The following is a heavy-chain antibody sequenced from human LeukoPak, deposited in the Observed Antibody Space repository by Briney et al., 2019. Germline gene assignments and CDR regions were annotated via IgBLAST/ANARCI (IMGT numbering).Heavy chain of an antibody. V-gene: IGHV6-1*01. D-gene: IGHD1-1*01. CDR1: GDSVSNTSAT. CDR3: AREGDWIGFGL. CDR2: TFYRSSWVY. J-gene: IGHJ5*02. Sequence: SQTLSLTCAISGDSVSNTSATWNWIRQSPSRGLEWLGRTFYRSSWVYDYAVSVRGRITVKPDTSKNQVSLQIDSVTPEDTAVYYCAREGDWIGFGLWGQGTLVTVSS.